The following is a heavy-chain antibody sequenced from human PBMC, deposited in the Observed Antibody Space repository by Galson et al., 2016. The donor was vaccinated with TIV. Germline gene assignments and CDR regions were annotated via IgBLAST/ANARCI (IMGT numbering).Heavy chain of an antibody. Sequence: SLRLSCAVSGFSLKDYGTHWVRQAPGKGLEWVSAISGSGATTYYADSVKGRFTISRNNSKNTLYLQMNSLRAEDTALYYCAKAAGSGSSWRFDYWGQGTPVTVSS. V-gene: IGHV3-23*01. D-gene: IGHD6-13*01. CDR3: AKAAGSGSSWRFDY. CDR1: GFSLKDYG. CDR2: ISGSGATT. J-gene: IGHJ4*02.